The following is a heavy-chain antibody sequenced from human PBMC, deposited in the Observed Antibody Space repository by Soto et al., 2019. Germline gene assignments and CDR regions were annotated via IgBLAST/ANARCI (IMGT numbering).Heavy chain of an antibody. V-gene: IGHV4-31*03. CDR1: GGSITSGGYY. CDR3: ARSVFP. J-gene: IGHJ5*02. CDR2: IYYSGST. Sequence: QVQLQESSPGLVKPSQTLSLTCTVSGGSITSGGYYWTWIRQHPGKGLGGIGYIYYSGSTYYNPSLKSRVTISGATSKNQFSLTLGSVTAADTAVYYCARSVFPWGQGTLVTVSS.